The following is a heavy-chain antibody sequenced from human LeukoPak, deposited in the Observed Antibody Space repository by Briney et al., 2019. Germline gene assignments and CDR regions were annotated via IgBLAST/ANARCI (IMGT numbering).Heavy chain of an antibody. CDR1: GFTFSNYW. D-gene: IGHD2-15*01. CDR2: ISYDGSNK. Sequence: GGSLRLSCAASGFTFSNYWMHWVRQAPGKGLEWVAVISYDGSNKYYADSVKGRFTISRDNSKNTLYLQMNSLRAEDTAVYYCARGTGYCSGGSCYSPYFDYWGQGTLVTVSS. J-gene: IGHJ4*02. V-gene: IGHV3-30*03. CDR3: ARGTGYCSGGSCYSPYFDY.